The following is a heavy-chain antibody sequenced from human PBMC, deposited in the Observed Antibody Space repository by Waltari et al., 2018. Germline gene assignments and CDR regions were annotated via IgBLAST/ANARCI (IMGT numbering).Heavy chain of an antibody. CDR3: AKWRDGSCSL. V-gene: IGHV3-72*01. Sequence: EEQLVESGGGLVQPGGSLRLSCAASGFTFNDPYLDWVRLAPGTGLRWVGRSRKKRQTYITEYAASVKVRCTISRDDSERSLYLQINSLKTEDTAVYYCAKWRDGSCSLWGQGTLVTVSS. CDR2: SRKKRQTYIT. D-gene: IGHD2-15*01. J-gene: IGHJ4*02. CDR1: GFTFNDPY.